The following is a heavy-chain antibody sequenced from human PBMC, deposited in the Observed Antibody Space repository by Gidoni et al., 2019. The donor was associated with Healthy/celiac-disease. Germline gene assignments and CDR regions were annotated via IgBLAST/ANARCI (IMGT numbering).Heavy chain of an antibody. CDR1: GGSIRSGGYY. D-gene: IGHD4-17*01. CDR3: ARLPSSYDGDYYFDY. J-gene: IGHJ4*02. Sequence: QVQLQESGPGLVKPSQTLSLTCTVSGGSIRSGGYYWSWIRQQPGKGLEWIGYIYYSGSTYYNPSLKMRVTISVDTSKNQFSLKLSSVTAADTAVYYCARLPSSYDGDYYFDYWGQGTLVTVSS. CDR2: IYYSGST. V-gene: IGHV4-31*03.